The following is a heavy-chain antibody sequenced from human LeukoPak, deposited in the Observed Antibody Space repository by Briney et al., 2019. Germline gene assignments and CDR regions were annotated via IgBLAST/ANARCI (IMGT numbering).Heavy chain of an antibody. CDR3: ARGPYSYDSSGAFDI. Sequence: SETLSLTCTVSGGSISSSSYYWGWIRQPPGKGLEWIGSIYYSGSTNYNTSLKSRVTISVDTSKNQFSLKLSSVTAADTAVYFCARGPYSYDSSGAFDIWGQGTMVTASS. CDR1: GGSISSSSYY. J-gene: IGHJ3*02. D-gene: IGHD3-22*01. V-gene: IGHV4-39*07. CDR2: IYYSGST.